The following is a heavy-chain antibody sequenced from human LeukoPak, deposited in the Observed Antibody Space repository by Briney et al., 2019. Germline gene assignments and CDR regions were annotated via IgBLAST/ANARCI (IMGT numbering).Heavy chain of an antibody. CDR1: GFTFSSYA. Sequence: GGSWRLSCEAPGFTFSSYARHWVRQAPGKGLEWVPVISYDGSNKYYADSVKGRFTISRDSSKNTLYLQMNSLRAEDTAVYYCARDRIAAPHYYFDYWGQGTLVTVSS. J-gene: IGHJ4*02. CDR3: ARDRIAAPHYYFDY. V-gene: IGHV3-30*16. CDR2: ISYDGSNK. D-gene: IGHD6-6*01.